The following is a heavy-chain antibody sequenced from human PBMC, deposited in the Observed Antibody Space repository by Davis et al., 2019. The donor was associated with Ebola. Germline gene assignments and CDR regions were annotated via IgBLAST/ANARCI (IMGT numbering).Heavy chain of an antibody. Sequence: AASVKVSCKASGYTFTGYYMHWVRQAPGQGLEWMGRINPNSGGTNYAQKFQGRVTMTRDTSASTAYMELRSLRSEDTAVYYCARDLLEGGYYYGMDVWGKGTTVTVSS. CDR3: ARDLLEGGYYYGMDV. CDR2: INPNSGGT. V-gene: IGHV1-2*06. D-gene: IGHD1-1*01. CDR1: GYTFTGYY. J-gene: IGHJ6*04.